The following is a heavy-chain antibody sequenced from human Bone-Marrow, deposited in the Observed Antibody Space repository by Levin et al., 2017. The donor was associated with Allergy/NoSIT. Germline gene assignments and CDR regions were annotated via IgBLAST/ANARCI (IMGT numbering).Heavy chain of an antibody. CDR3: ARPLREYNYGLFEH. D-gene: IGHD5-18*01. CDR1: GASISSSNYY. J-gene: IGHJ4*02. V-gene: IGHV4-39*01. Sequence: SETLSLTCTVSGASISSSNYYWGWIRQPPGKGLEWIGSMYHSGSTDFNPSLESRVTLSVDTSKNQFSLKLRSVTAADTAAYYCARPLREYNYGLFEHWGQGALVTVSS. CDR2: MYHSGST.